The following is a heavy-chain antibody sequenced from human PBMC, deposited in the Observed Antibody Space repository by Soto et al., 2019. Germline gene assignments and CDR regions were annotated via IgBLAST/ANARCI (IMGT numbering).Heavy chain of an antibody. CDR1: GGSITSTNW. CDR2: VYHTGNT. CDR3: ARDRGIGAAGS. J-gene: IGHJ5*02. V-gene: IGHV4-4*02. D-gene: IGHD6-13*01. Sequence: QVQLQESGPGLVKPSGTLSLTCAVSGGSITSTNWWSWVRQPPGEGLEWIGEVYHTGNTNYNPSLKSRVTISVDKSKNQFSLKLTSVTAADTAVYYCARDRGIGAAGSWGQGTLVTVSS.